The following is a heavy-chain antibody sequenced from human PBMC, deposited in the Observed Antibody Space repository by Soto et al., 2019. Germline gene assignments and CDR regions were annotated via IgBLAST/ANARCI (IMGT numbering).Heavy chain of an antibody. V-gene: IGHV4-34*01. Sequence: PSETLSLTCGVSGGSFSGYYWSWLRQPPGKGLEWIGEITAGGTTDSNPALKSRVTLSVDTSKKQSSLTMTSVTAADTALYYCARGRSHYGAGSLNWFDPWGQGTQVTVSS. CDR1: GGSFSGYY. D-gene: IGHD3-10*01. CDR2: ITAGGTT. CDR3: ARGRSHYGAGSLNWFDP. J-gene: IGHJ5*02.